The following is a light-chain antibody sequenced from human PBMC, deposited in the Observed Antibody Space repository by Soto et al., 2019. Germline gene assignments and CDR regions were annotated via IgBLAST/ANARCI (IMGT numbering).Light chain of an antibody. J-gene: IGKJ5*01. CDR3: QQSYSTPIT. Sequence: DIQMTQSPSSLSASVGDRVTITCRASQSISRYLNWYQQKAGKAPKLLIYAASSSQSGVPSRFSGSGSGTDFTLTISSLQPEDFGTYYCQQSYSTPITFGQGTRLEI. CDR1: QSISRY. V-gene: IGKV1-39*01. CDR2: AAS.